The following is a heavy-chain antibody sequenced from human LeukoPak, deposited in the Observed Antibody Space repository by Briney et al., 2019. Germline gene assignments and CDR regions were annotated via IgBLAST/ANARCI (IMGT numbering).Heavy chain of an antibody. Sequence: GGSLRLSCAASGFTFSSFAMFWVRQAPGKGLEYVSGISSDGGRTNYADSVKARFTISRDNSKLTLYLQMTSLRPEATAIYSCVKDPSGNYFYFDYWGQGTLVTVSS. CDR2: ISSDGGRT. J-gene: IGHJ4*02. CDR3: VKDPSGNYFYFDY. V-gene: IGHV3-64D*09. CDR1: GFTFSSFA. D-gene: IGHD1-26*01.